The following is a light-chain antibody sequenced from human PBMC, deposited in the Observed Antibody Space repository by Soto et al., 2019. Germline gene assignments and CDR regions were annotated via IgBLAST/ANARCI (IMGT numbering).Light chain of an antibody. CDR2: DAS. V-gene: IGKV3-15*01. Sequence: EIVMTQSPATLSVSPGERATLSCRASQSVSSNLAWYQQRPGQAPRLLIHDASTRATGVPARFSGSGSGTEFTLTISSLQAEDFAVYYCQQHNNWPPFTFGPGTKVDIK. J-gene: IGKJ3*01. CDR3: QQHNNWPPFT. CDR1: QSVSSN.